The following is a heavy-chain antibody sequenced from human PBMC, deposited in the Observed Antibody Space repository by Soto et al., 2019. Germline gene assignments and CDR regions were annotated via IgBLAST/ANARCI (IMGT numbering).Heavy chain of an antibody. CDR3: ASIPRGLVGHTIYGMDV. V-gene: IGHV4-61*01. J-gene: IGHJ6*01. D-gene: IGHD3-9*01. CDR2: IYYSGST. Sequence: SETLSLTCTVSGGSVSSGSYYWSWIRQPPGKGLEWIGYIYYSGSTNYNPSLKSRVTISVDTSKNQFSLKLSSVTAADTAVYYCASIPRGLVGHTIYGMDVWGQGTTVTVSS. CDR1: GGSVSSGSYY.